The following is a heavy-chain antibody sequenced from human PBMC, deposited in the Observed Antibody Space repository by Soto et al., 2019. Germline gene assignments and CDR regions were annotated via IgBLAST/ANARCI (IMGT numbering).Heavy chain of an antibody. CDR2: INPSGGTT. J-gene: IGHJ6*02. Sequence: ASVKVSCKASGYTFTSYYMHWVRQAPGQGLEWIGIINPSGGTTSYAQKFQGRVTMTRDTSTSTVYMELSSLRSEDTAVYYCAREGLVLVPTTVNSDYYYYAMDVWGQGTTVTVSS. CDR1: GYTFTSYY. D-gene: IGHD2-2*01. CDR3: AREGLVLVPTTVNSDYYYYAMDV. V-gene: IGHV1-46*01.